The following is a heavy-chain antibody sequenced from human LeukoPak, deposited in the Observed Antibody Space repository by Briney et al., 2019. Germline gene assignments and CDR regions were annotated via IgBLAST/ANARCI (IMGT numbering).Heavy chain of an antibody. D-gene: IGHD6-19*01. CDR2: IYPGDSDT. J-gene: IGHJ3*02. CDR1: GYSFTSYW. Sequence: GESLQISCQGSGYSFTSYWIGWVRQMPGKGLEWMGIIYPGDSDTRYSPSFQGQVTISADKSISTAYLQWSSLKASNTAMYYCARRGSSGWYGHDAFDIWGQGTMVTVSS. CDR3: ARRGSSGWYGHDAFDI. V-gene: IGHV5-51*01.